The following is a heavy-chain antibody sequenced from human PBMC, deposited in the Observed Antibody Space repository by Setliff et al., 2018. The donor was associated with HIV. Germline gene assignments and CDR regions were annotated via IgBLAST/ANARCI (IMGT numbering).Heavy chain of an antibody. V-gene: IGHV4-59*01. Sequence: SETLSLTCTVSGVSIENNFWSWFRQPPGKRLEWIGYISYTGSTNYDPSLKSRLTIVADTSKSQFSLKLTSVTAADTAVYYCARGAYIKMNYCFDYWGRGTLVTVSS. CDR1: GVSIENNF. D-gene: IGHD3-16*01. CDR3: ARGAYIKMNYCFDY. J-gene: IGHJ4*02. CDR2: ISYTGST.